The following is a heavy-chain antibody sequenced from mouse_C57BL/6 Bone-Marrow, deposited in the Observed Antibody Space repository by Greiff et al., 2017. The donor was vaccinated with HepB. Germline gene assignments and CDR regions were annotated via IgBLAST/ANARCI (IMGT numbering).Heavy chain of an antibody. CDR3: AREGYFDYYGSSDVDYAMDY. CDR2: IYPGSGST. V-gene: IGHV1-55*01. CDR1: GYTFTSYW. J-gene: IGHJ4*01. D-gene: IGHD1-1*01. Sequence: QVQLQQPGAELVKPGASVKMSCKASGYTFTSYWITWVKQRPGQGLEWIGDIYPGSGSTNYNEKFKSKATLTVDTSSSTAYMLRSSLTSEDSAVYYCAREGYFDYYGSSDVDYAMDYWGQGTSVTVSS.